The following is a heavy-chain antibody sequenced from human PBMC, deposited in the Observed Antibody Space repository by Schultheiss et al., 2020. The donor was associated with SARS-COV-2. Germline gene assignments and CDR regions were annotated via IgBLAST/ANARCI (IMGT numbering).Heavy chain of an antibody. J-gene: IGHJ4*02. CDR3: AKGPEPTTVTTPFDY. Sequence: GGSLRLSCAASGFTFSSYAMSWVRQAPGKGLEWVSAISGSGGSTYYADSVKGRFTISRDNSKNTLYLQMNSLRAEDTAVYYCAKGPEPTTVTTPFDYWGQGTLVTVSS. CDR1: GFTFSSYA. D-gene: IGHD4-17*01. V-gene: IGHV3-23*01. CDR2: ISGSGGST.